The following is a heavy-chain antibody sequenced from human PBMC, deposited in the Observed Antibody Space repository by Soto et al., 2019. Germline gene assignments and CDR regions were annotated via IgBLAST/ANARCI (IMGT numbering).Heavy chain of an antibody. CDR2: IYWDDDK. D-gene: IGHD2-21*02. V-gene: IGHV2-5*02. Sequence: QITLKESGPTLVKPTQTLTLTCSFSGFSLSTSGVGVGWIRQPPGTALEWLALIYWDDDKRYSPSLGSRLTVTMDTSNNQVVLIMTNMDPVETATYYCAQSRCGGDCLQSYASHYYYGMDVWGQGTTVTVSS. J-gene: IGHJ6*02. CDR1: GFSLSTSGVG. CDR3: AQSRCGGDCLQSYASHYYYGMDV.